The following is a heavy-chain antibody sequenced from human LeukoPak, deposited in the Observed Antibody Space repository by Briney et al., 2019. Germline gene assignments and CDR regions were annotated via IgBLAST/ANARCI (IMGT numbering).Heavy chain of an antibody. V-gene: IGHV4-39*01. J-gene: IGHJ4*02. CDR1: GGSISSSSYY. Sequence: SETLSLTCTVSGGSISSSSYYWGWIRQPPGKGLEWIGSIYYSGSTHYNPSLKSRATISVDTSKNQFSLKLSSVTAADTAVYYCARRGGDYVWGSYRYAIDYWGQGTLVTVSS. CDR3: ARRGGDYVWGSYRYAIDY. D-gene: IGHD3-16*02. CDR2: IYYSGST.